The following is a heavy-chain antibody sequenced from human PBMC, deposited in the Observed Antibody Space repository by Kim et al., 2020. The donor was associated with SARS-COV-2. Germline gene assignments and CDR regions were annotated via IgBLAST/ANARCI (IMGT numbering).Heavy chain of an antibody. CDR2: IYYSGST. D-gene: IGHD3-22*01. CDR3: ARWAYYYDSSGYLREGGWFDP. V-gene: IGHV4-59*01. Sequence: SETLSLTCTVSGGSISSYYWSWIRQPPGKGLEWIGYIYYSGSTNYNPSLKSRVTISVDTSKNQFSLKLSSVTAADTAVYYCARWAYYYDSSGYLREGGWFDPWGQGTLVTVSS. CDR1: GGSISSYY. J-gene: IGHJ5*02.